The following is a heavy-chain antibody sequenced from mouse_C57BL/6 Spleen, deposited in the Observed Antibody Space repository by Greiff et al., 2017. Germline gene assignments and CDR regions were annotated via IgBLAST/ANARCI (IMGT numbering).Heavy chain of an antibody. CDR1: GYAFSSYW. D-gene: IGHD2-5*01. V-gene: IGHV1-80*01. CDR2: IYPGDGDT. Sequence: QVQLQQSGAELVKPGASVKISCKASGYAFSSYWMNWVKQRPGKGLEWIGQIYPGDGDTNYNGKFKGKATLTADKSSSTAYMQHSSLTSEDSAVYFCAREGVTTSRFMDYWGQGTSVTGSS. CDR3: AREGVTTSRFMDY. J-gene: IGHJ4*01.